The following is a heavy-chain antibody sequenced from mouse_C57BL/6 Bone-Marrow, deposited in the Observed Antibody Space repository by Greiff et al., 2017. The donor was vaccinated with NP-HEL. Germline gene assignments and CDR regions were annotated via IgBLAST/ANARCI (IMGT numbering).Heavy chain of an antibody. CDR3: ARKKSNYVFWYFDV. CDR2: IWTGGGT. CDR1: GFSFTSYA. V-gene: IGHV2-9-1*01. J-gene: IGHJ1*03. D-gene: IGHD2-5*01. Sequence: VKLMESGPGLVAPSQSLSITCTVSGFSFTSYAISWVRQPPGKGLEWLGVIWTGGGTNYNSAPNSSLSISKDNSKSQVFLKMNSLQTDDTARYYCARKKSNYVFWYFDVWGTGTTVTVSS.